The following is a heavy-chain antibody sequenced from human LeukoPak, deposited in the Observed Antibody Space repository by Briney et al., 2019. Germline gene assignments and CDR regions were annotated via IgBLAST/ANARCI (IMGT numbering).Heavy chain of an antibody. CDR3: TTDSLLLWFGELLYPSKPHHPYYFDY. CDR1: GFTFSNAW. J-gene: IGHJ4*02. V-gene: IGHV3-15*01. Sequence: GGSLRLSCAASGFTFSNAWMSWVRQAPGKGLEWVGRIKSKTDGGTTDYAAPVKGRFTISRDDSKNTLYLQMNSLKTEDTAVYYCTTDSLLLWFGELLYPSKPHHPYYFDYWGQGTLVTVSS. D-gene: IGHD3-10*01. CDR2: IKSKTDGGTT.